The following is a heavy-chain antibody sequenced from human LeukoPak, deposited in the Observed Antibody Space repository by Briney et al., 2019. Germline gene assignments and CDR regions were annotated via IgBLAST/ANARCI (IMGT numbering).Heavy chain of an antibody. CDR2: ISGSGGST. V-gene: IGHV3-23*01. D-gene: IGHD6-6*01. CDR1: GFTFSSYA. Sequence: GGSLRLSCAASGFTFSSYAMSWVRQAPGKGLEWVSAISGSGGSTYYADSVKGRFTISRDNSKNTLYLQMNSLRAEDTAVYYCARVSGSIVARSAWFDSWGQGTLVTVSS. J-gene: IGHJ5*01. CDR3: ARVSGSIVARSAWFDS.